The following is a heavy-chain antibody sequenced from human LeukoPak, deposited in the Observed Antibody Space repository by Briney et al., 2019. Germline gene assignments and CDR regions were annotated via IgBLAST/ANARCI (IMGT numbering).Heavy chain of an antibody. J-gene: IGHJ6*02. V-gene: IGHV1-2*02. CDR1: GYTFTSYY. CDR2: INPNSGGT. D-gene: IGHD6-6*01. CDR3: ARVGIAARVGSDGDYYYYGMDV. Sequence: GASVKVSCKASGYTFTSYYMHWVRQAPGQGLAWMGWINPNSGGTNYAQKFQGRVTMTRDTSISTAYMELSRLRSDDTAVYYYARVGIAARVGSDGDYYYYGMDVWGQGTTVTVSS.